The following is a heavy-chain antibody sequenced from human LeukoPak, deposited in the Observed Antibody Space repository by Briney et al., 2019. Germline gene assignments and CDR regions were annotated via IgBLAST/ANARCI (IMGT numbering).Heavy chain of an antibody. CDR3: ARGRVAVAGTPWFDP. D-gene: IGHD6-19*01. CDR1: GFTFNTYW. Sequence: GGSLRLSCAASGFTFNTYWMHWVRQAPGKGLVWVSRIRSDGSSTSYAGSVRGRFTISRDNSKNTLYLQMNSLRAEDTAVYYCARGRVAVAGTPWFDPWGQGTLVTVSS. V-gene: IGHV3-74*01. J-gene: IGHJ5*02. CDR2: IRSDGSST.